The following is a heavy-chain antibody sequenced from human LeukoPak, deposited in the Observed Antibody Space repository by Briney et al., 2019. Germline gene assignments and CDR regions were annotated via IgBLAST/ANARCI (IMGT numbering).Heavy chain of an antibody. D-gene: IGHD5-12*01. J-gene: IGHJ5*02. CDR3: AREPQGYDKINCFDL. Sequence: GGSLRLSCAASGFTLNTYNMNWVRQAPGKGLEWVSSISSSSTYIYYADSVRGRFTISRDNAKNSLYLQMKSLTAEDTAVYYCAREPQGYDKINCFDLWGQGTLVTVSS. V-gene: IGHV3-21*01. CDR1: GFTLNTYN. CDR2: ISSSSTYI.